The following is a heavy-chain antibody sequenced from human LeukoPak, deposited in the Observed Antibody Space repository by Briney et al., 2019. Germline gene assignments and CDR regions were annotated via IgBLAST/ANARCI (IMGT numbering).Heavy chain of an antibody. J-gene: IGHJ4*02. CDR2: IYYSGST. D-gene: IGHD3-16*01. CDR1: GGSIGSSSYY. CDR3: ARDLIMNGFDY. Sequence: TPSETLSLTCTVSGGSIGSSSYYWGWIRQPPGKGLEWIGSIYYSGSTYYNPSLKSRVTISVDTSKNQFSLKLSSVTAAVTAVYYCARDLIMNGFDYWGQGTLVTVSS. V-gene: IGHV4-39*07.